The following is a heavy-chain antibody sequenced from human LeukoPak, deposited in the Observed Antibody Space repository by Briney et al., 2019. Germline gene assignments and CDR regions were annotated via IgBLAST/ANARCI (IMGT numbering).Heavy chain of an antibody. CDR1: GFTFSSYS. CDR2: ISSSSSYI. Sequence: GGSLRLSCAASGFTFSSYSMNWVRQAPGKGLEWVSSISSSSSYIYCADSVKGRFTISRDNAKNSLYLQMNSLRGEDTAVYYCARVGTMVRGVIIRDYYYYMDVWGKGTTVTVSS. J-gene: IGHJ6*03. CDR3: ARVGTMVRGVIIRDYYYYMDV. D-gene: IGHD3-10*01. V-gene: IGHV3-21*01.